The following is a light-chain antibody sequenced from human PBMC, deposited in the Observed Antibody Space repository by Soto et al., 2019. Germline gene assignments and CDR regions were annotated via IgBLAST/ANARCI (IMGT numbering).Light chain of an antibody. CDR3: QQYETFSGT. CDR2: AAS. J-gene: IGKJ1*01. CDR1: QGISSY. V-gene: IGKV1-8*01. Sequence: AILMTQSPSSVSASTADRLTITCRASQGISSYLAWYQQKPGKAPKLLIYAASTLQSGVPSRFSGSGSGTEFTLTISSLQPDDFATYYCQQYETFSGTFGPGTKVDIK.